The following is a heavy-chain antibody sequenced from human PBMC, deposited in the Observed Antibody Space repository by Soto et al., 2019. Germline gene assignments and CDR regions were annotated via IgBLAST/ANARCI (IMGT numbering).Heavy chain of an antibody. D-gene: IGHD2-2*02. CDR3: ARGVVVPAAISYYYYGMDV. CDR2: INPNSGGT. J-gene: IGHJ6*02. Sequence: QVQLVQSGAEVKKPGASVKVSCKASGYTFTGYYMHWVRQAPGQGLEWMGWINPNSGGTNYAQKFQGWVTMTRDTSISTAYMELSRLRSDDTAVYYCARGVVVPAAISYYYYGMDVWGQGTTVTVSS. CDR1: GYTFTGYY. V-gene: IGHV1-2*04.